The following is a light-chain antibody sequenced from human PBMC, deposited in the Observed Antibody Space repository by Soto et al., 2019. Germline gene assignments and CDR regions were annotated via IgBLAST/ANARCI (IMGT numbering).Light chain of an antibody. V-gene: IGLV2-14*01. J-gene: IGLJ1*01. CDR1: SSDVGGYNY. CDR3: SSYTCSSTLGV. Sequence: QSVLTQPASVSGSPGQSITISCTGTSSDVGGYNYVSWYQQHPGKAPKLMIYEVSNRPSGVSNRFSGSKSGNTASLTISGLQAEDEADYYCSSYTCSSTLGVFGTGTMVTVL. CDR2: EVS.